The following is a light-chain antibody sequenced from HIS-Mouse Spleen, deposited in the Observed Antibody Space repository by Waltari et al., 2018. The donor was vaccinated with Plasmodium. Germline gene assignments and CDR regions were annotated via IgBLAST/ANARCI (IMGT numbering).Light chain of an antibody. V-gene: IGLV3-25*03. CDR2: KDS. CDR3: QSADSSGTPNWV. CDR1: ALPKQY. Sequence: SYELTQPPSVSVSPGQTARITCSGDALPKQYAYWYQQKPGQAPVLVIYKDSERPSGIPARFSGSSSGITVTLTISGVQAEDEADYYCQSADSSGTPNWVFGGGTKLTVL. J-gene: IGLJ3*02.